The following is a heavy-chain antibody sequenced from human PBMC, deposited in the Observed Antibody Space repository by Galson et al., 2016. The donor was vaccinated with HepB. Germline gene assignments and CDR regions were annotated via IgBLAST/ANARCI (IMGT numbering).Heavy chain of an antibody. Sequence: SLRLSCAASGFTFSNYGIHWVRQAPGQGLEWVAVIWYDGITKYYSDSVKGRFTVPRDNSKTTVHLQMNSLRAEDTAVYYCSRGSSFYHYWSPSRPYWFDPWGQGTLVTVSS. V-gene: IGHV3-33*01. CDR2: IWYDGITK. J-gene: IGHJ5*02. D-gene: IGHD3-3*01. CDR3: SRGSSFYHYWSPSRPYWFDP. CDR1: GFTFSNYG.